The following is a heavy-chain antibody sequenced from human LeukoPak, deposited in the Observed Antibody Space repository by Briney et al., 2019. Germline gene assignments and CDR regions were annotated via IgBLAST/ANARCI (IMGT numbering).Heavy chain of an antibody. J-gene: IGHJ4*02. CDR2: ISSSSSYI. CDR3: ARCITGTSLVSDY. V-gene: IGHV3-21*01. Sequence: GGSLRLSCAASGFTFSNYTMNWVRQAPGKGLEWVSSISSSSSYIYYADSVKGRSTISRDNAKNSLYLQMNSLRAEDTAVYYCARCITGTSLVSDYWGQGTLVTVSS. D-gene: IGHD1-20*01. CDR1: GFTFSNYT.